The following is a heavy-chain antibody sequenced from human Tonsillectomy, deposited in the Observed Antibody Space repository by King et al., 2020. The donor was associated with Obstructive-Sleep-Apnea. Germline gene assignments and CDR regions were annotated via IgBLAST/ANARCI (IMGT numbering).Heavy chain of an antibody. Sequence: VTLKESGPVLVKPTETLTLNCTVSGFSRSNARMGVSWIRQPPGKALEWLAHIFSNDEKSYSTSLKSRLTITKDTSKSQVVLTLTNMDTVDTATYYCARIPANWNVPYYFDYWGQGTLVTVSS. J-gene: IGHJ4*02. V-gene: IGHV2-26*01. D-gene: IGHD1-1*01. CDR3: ARIPANWNVPYYFDY. CDR2: IFSNDEK. CDR1: GFSRSNARMG.